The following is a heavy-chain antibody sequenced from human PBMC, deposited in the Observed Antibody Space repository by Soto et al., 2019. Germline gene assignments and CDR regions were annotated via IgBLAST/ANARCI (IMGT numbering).Heavy chain of an antibody. D-gene: IGHD2-2*01. Sequence: PGGSLRLSCAASGFTFSSYGMHWVRQAPGKGLEWVAVISCDGSNKYYADSVKGRFTISRDNSKNTLYLQMNSLRAEDTAVYYCAKEIGYCSSTSCYGTDAFDIWGQGTMVTVS. V-gene: IGHV3-30*18. CDR3: AKEIGYCSSTSCYGTDAFDI. CDR1: GFTFSSYG. CDR2: ISCDGSNK. J-gene: IGHJ3*02.